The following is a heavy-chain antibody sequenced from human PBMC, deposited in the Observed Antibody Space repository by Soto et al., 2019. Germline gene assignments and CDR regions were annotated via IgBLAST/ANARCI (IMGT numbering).Heavy chain of an antibody. CDR1: GFTFDDYA. J-gene: IGHJ6*03. CDR3: ARRAPIPMTTVTAPYYYYYMDV. D-gene: IGHD4-17*01. Sequence: GGSLRLSCAASGFTFDDYAMSWVRQAPGKGLEWVSGINWNGGSTGYADSVKGRFTISRDNAKNSLYLQMNSLRAEDTALYYCARRAPIPMTTVTAPYYYYYMDVWGKGTTVTVSS. CDR2: INWNGGST. V-gene: IGHV3-20*04.